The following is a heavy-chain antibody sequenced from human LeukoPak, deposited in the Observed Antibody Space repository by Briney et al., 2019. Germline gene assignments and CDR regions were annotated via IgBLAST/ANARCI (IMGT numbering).Heavy chain of an antibody. CDR3: ASCRTTREFYYYYYYMDV. J-gene: IGHJ6*03. CDR2: ISGSGGST. D-gene: IGHD1-1*01. CDR1: GFTFSSYA. Sequence: PRGSLRLSCAASGFTFSSYAMSWVRQAPGKGLEWVSAISGSGGSTYYADSVKGRFTISRDNSKNTLYLQMNSLRAEDTAVYYCASCRTTREFYYYYYYMDVWGKGTTVTVSS. V-gene: IGHV3-23*01.